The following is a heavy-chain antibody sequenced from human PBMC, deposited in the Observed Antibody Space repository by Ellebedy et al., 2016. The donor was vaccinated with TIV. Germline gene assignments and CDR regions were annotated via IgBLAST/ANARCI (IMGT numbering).Heavy chain of an antibody. D-gene: IGHD5-24*01. CDR3: ARGEMATSIDY. CDR1: GGTFSSYA. Sequence: AASVKVSCKASGGTFSSYAISWVRQAPGQGLEWMGRIIPILGIANYAQKFQGRVTITADKSTSTAYMELSSLRSEDTAGYYCARGEMATSIDYWGQGTLVTVSS. CDR2: IIPILGIA. V-gene: IGHV1-69*04. J-gene: IGHJ4*02.